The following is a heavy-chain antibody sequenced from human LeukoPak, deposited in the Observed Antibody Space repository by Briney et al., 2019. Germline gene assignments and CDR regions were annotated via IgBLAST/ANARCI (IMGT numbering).Heavy chain of an antibody. D-gene: IGHD4-11*01. V-gene: IGHV3-30-3*01. CDR1: GFNLINYA. CDR3: ARVSYSQIYYYMDV. J-gene: IGHJ6*03. Sequence: GGSLRVSCEASGFNLINYAMHWVRQSPVRGLEWVAMISIDGDYTSYADSLKGRFTISRDNSKNTLFLQMTSLTAEDTAVYYCARVSYSQIYYYMDVWGKGTTVTVSS. CDR2: ISIDGDYT.